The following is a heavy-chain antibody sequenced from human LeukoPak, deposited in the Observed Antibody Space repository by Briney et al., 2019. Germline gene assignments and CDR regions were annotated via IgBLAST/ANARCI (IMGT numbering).Heavy chain of an antibody. J-gene: IGHJ5*02. D-gene: IGHD6-13*01. V-gene: IGHV4-4*07. Sequence: SETLSLTCTVSGGSINGYYWSWIRQPAGKGLEWIGRIYNSESINYNPSLKSRVTMSIDTSKNQFSLKLNSVTAADTAVYYCARDRSSSYTRDWFDPWGQGALSPSPQ. CDR1: GGSINGYY. CDR2: IYNSESI. CDR3: ARDRSSSYTRDWFDP.